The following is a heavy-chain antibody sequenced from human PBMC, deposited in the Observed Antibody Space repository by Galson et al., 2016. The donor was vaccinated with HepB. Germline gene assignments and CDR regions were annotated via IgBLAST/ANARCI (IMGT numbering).Heavy chain of an antibody. CDR1: GFSVSIYC. J-gene: IGHJ4*02. CDR3: ARSGGYSSGWYGFDY. D-gene: IGHD6-19*01. CDR2: IKEDGNVK. V-gene: IGHV3-7*03. Sequence: SLRLSCAASGFSVSIYCMSWVRQAPGKGLEWVANIKEDGNVKHYVDSVKGRFTVSRDNAKNSIYLHMDSLTAEDTAVYYCARSGGYSSGWYGFDYWGQGSLVTVSS.